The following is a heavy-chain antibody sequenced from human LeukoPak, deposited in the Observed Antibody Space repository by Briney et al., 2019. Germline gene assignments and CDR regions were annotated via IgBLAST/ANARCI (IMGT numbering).Heavy chain of an antibody. CDR2: INPGGSSI. V-gene: IGHV3-74*01. D-gene: IGHD1-14*01. CDR3: ARSNQADDY. J-gene: IGHJ4*02. Sequence: GGSLTLSCAASGFTFSSYWMHWVRQVPGKGLVWVARINPGGSSITYADSVTGQLTISRDNAKNTLYLQMDSLTAEDTGVYYCARSNQADDYWGQGTLVTVSS. CDR1: GFTFSSYW.